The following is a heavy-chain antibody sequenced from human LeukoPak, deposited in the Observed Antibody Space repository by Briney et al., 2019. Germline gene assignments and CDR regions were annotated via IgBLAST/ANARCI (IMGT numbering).Heavy chain of an antibody. CDR1: GFSFSSFW. Sequence: GGSLRLSCAASGFSFSSFWLSWVRQAPEKGLEWVANIKEDGSEKYYVDSVKGRFTISRDNAKKSLYLQMSSLRAEDTAVYYCAYSRSSLAAGYWGQGTPVTVSS. CDR3: AYSRSSLAAGY. V-gene: IGHV3-7*03. D-gene: IGHD2-15*01. CDR2: IKEDGSEK. J-gene: IGHJ4*02.